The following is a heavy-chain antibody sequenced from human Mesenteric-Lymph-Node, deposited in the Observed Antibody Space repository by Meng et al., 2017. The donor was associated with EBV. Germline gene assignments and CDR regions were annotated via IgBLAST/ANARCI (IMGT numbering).Heavy chain of an antibody. CDR1: GESLSGYY. CDR3: ARGRIDDYTKFFDY. Sequence: QVQPQQGGAGLLKPSGTLSLTCAVSGESLSGYYWSWIRQSPGKGLEWIGEINHSGSTNYNPSLESRLTISVDTSRNHFSLKLTSVTAADTAVYYCARGRIDDYTKFFDYWGQGTLVTVSS. CDR2: INHSGST. J-gene: IGHJ4*02. V-gene: IGHV4-34*01. D-gene: IGHD4-11*01.